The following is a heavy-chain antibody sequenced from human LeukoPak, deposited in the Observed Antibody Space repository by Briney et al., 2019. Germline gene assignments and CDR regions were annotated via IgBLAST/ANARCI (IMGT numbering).Heavy chain of an antibody. CDR1: GDSVSSISVA. CDR2: TYYRSKWYY. CDR3: ALARSEYHYGMDV. J-gene: IGHJ6*02. Sequence: SQTLSLTCAVSGDSVSSISVAWNWIRQSPSRGLEWLGRTYYRSKWYYEYAVSVKGRININPDPSKNQFSLQLNSVTPEDTAVYYCALARSEYHYGMDVWGQGTTVTVSS. V-gene: IGHV6-1*01.